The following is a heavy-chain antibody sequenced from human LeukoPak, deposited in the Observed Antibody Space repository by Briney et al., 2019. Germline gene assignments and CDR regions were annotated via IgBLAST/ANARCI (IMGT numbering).Heavy chain of an antibody. CDR3: ARDPAYYYDSSGYYGSDY. CDR2: ISSSSSYI. V-gene: IGHV3-21*01. J-gene: IGHJ4*02. D-gene: IGHD3-22*01. Sequence: PGGSLRLSCAASGFTFSGYSMNWVRQAPGKGLEWVSSISSSSSYIYYADSVKGRFTISRDNAKNSLYLQMDSLRAEDTAVYYCARDPAYYYDSSGYYGSDYWGQGTLVTVSS. CDR1: GFTFSGYS.